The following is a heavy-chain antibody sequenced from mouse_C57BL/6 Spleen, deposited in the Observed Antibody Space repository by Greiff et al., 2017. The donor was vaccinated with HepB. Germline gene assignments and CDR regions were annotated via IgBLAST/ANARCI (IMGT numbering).Heavy chain of an antibody. Sequence: QVQLKQPGAELVMPGASVKLSCKASGYTFTSYWMHWVKQRPGQGLEWIGEIDPSDSYTNYNQKFKGKSTLTVDKSSSTAYMQLSSLTSEDSAVYYCARALYYDYDGFAYWGQGTLVTVSA. J-gene: IGHJ3*01. CDR1: GYTFTSYW. CDR2: IDPSDSYT. CDR3: ARALYYDYDGFAY. V-gene: IGHV1-69*01. D-gene: IGHD2-4*01.